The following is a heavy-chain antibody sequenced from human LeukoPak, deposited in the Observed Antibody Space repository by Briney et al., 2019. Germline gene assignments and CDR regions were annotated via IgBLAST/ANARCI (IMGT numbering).Heavy chain of an antibody. CDR3: ASQGGLLWFGELSGGMDV. CDR2: ISYDGSNK. V-gene: IGHV3-30-3*01. CDR1: GGTFSSYA. J-gene: IGHJ6*02. Sequence: SCKASGGTFSSYAMNWVRQAPGKGLEWVAFISYDGSNKYYADSVKGRFTISRDNSKNTLYLQMNSLRAEDTAVYYCASQGGLLWFGELSGGMDVWGQGTTVTVSS. D-gene: IGHD3-10*01.